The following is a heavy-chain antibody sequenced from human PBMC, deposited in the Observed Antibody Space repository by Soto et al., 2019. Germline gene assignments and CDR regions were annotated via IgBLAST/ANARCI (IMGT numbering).Heavy chain of an antibody. D-gene: IGHD2-2*01. V-gene: IGHV4-59*08. J-gene: IGHJ3*02. CDR1: GGSISDYY. CDR3: ARLAASVYCTSTSCFGKGDDAFHI. CDR2: IFYSAVT. Sequence: QVQLQESGPGLVKPSETLSLICTVSGGSISDYYWSWIRQPPEKGLEWIGYIFYSAVTTYNPSLKCRVTISVDTSKNQFSLRLTSVTAADTAVYYCARLAASVYCTSTSCFGKGDDAFHIWGQGTMVTVSS.